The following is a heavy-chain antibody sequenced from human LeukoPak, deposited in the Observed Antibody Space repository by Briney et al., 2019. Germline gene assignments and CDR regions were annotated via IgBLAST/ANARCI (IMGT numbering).Heavy chain of an antibody. Sequence: GGSLRLSCAASGFTFSSYGKHWVRQAPGKGLEWVAVIIHDGSNKDYADSVKGRFTISRDNSKNTLHLQMNSLRTEDTAVYYCAKVPTGVGSGSYWGQGTLVTVSS. CDR2: IIHDGSNK. CDR3: AKVPTGVGSGSY. V-gene: IGHV3-30*18. D-gene: IGHD3-10*01. CDR1: GFTFSSYG. J-gene: IGHJ4*02.